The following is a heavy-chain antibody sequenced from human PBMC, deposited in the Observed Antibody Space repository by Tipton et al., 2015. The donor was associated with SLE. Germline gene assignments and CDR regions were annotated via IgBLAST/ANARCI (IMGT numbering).Heavy chain of an antibody. CDR3: ARDGTVTGDGMDV. V-gene: IGHV4-39*07. J-gene: IGHJ6*02. D-gene: IGHD4-17*01. CDR2: IYYSGSP. Sequence: TLSLTCTVSGGSISSSSYYWGWIRQPPGKGLEWIGSIYYSGSPNYNPSLKSRVTISVDTSKNQFSLKLSSVTAADTAVYYCARDGTVTGDGMDVWGQGTTVTVSS. CDR1: GGSISSSSYY.